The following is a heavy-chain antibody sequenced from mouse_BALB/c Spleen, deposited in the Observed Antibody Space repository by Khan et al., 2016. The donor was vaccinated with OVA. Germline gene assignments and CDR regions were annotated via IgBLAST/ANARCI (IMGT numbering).Heavy chain of an antibody. D-gene: IGHD1-1*01. CDR3: ARSYDGAWFAY. J-gene: IGHJ3*01. Sequence: QVQLQQSGPELVKPGASVKMSCKASGYTFTDYVITWVKQRTGQGLEWIGEIYPGSGSAYYNEKFKDKATLHADKSSDTAYMQLSSLTSEDAAVYFCARSYDGAWFAYWGQGTLVTASA. CDR1: GYTFTDYV. V-gene: IGHV1-77*01. CDR2: IYPGSGSA.